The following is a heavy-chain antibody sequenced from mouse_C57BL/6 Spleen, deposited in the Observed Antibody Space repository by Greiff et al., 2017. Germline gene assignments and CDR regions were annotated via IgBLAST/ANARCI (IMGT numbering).Heavy chain of an antibody. J-gene: IGHJ2*01. V-gene: IGHV1-82*01. CDR2: IYPGDGDT. Sequence: QVHVKQSGPELVKPGASVKISCKASGYAFSSSWMNWVKQRPGKGLEWIGRIYPGDGDTNYNGKFKGKATLTADKSSSTAYIQLSSLTSEDSAVYFCARGVITTVVATNYFDYWGQGTTLTVSS. CDR1: GYAFSSSW. D-gene: IGHD1-1*01. CDR3: ARGVITTVVATNYFDY.